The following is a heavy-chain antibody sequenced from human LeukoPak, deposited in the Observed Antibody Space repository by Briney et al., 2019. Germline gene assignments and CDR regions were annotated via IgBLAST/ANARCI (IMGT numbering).Heavy chain of an antibody. V-gene: IGHV4-59*01. CDR1: GGSITTYY. CDR2: IYYTGSS. D-gene: IGHD3-22*01. Sequence: SETLSLTCTVSGGSITTYYWSWIRQPPGKGLEWIGYIYYTGSSNYNPSLKSRVTLSVDTSKNQFSLKLSPVTAADTAVYYCAKYDTSGNYMDVWGKGTTVTVSS. J-gene: IGHJ6*03. CDR3: AKYDTSGNYMDV.